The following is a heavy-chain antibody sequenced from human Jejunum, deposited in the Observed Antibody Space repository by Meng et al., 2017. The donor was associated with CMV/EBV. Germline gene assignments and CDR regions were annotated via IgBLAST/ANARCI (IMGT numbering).Heavy chain of an antibody. Sequence: GSISSSSYYWGWIRQPPGKGLEWIGSINYSGSTYYNPSLKSRVTISVDTSKNQFSLKLTSVTAADTAVYYCATTDPTYGGNYYFDYWGQGALVTVSS. J-gene: IGHJ4*02. CDR3: ATTDPTYGGNYYFDY. CDR1: GSISSSSYY. V-gene: IGHV4-39*07. CDR2: INYSGST. D-gene: IGHD4-23*01.